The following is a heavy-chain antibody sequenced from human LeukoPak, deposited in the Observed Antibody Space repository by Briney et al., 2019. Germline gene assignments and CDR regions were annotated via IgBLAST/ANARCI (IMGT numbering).Heavy chain of an antibody. Sequence: GGSLRLSCAASGFTFSSYGMHWVRQAPGKGLEWVAVIWYDGSNKYYADSVKGRFTISRDNSKNTLYLQMNSLRAEDTAVYYCAKDGPLGASDYWGQGTLVTVSS. CDR3: AKDGPLGASDY. J-gene: IGHJ4*02. CDR2: IWYDGSNK. CDR1: GFTFSSYG. D-gene: IGHD1-26*01. V-gene: IGHV3-33*06.